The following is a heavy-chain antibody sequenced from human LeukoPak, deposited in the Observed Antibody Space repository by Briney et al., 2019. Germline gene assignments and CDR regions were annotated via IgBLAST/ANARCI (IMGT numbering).Heavy chain of an antibody. D-gene: IGHD3-3*01. J-gene: IGHJ4*02. Sequence: SETLSLTCTVSGGSISSGDYYWSWIRQPPGKGLEWIGYIYYSGSTYYNPSLKSRVTISVDTSKNQFSLKLSSVTAADTAVYYCAREKRTPYYDFWSGYASRPLFDYWGQGTLVTVSS. CDR2: IYYSGST. CDR3: AREKRTPYYDFWSGYASRPLFDY. V-gene: IGHV4-30-4*08. CDR1: GGSISSGDYY.